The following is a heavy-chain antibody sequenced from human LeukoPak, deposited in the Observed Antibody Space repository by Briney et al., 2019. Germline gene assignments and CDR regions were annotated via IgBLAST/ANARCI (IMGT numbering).Heavy chain of an antibody. CDR1: GGSISSYY. D-gene: IGHD3-3*01. CDR3: ARVYYDFWSGHRTNYYMDV. V-gene: IGHV4-59*01. Sequence: SETLSLTCTVSGGSISSYYWSWIRQPPGKGLERIGDIYYSGSTNYNPSLKSRVTISVDTSKNQFSLKLSSVTAADTAVYYCARVYYDFWSGHRTNYYMDVWGKGTTVTVSS. CDR2: IYYSGST. J-gene: IGHJ6*03.